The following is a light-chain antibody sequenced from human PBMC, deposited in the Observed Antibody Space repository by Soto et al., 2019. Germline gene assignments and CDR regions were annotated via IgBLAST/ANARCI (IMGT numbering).Light chain of an antibody. CDR3: QQYHNWPPQYT. CDR1: QSVASN. Sequence: EIVMTQSPASLSVSPGDGATLSCRASQSVASNVAGYQQKPGQGPRLLIHGASTRPVGVPAMFSGSRSGTDFTLTISSLQSEDFEVYYCQQYHNWPPQYTFGQGTKLQIK. J-gene: IGKJ2*01. V-gene: IGKV3-15*01. CDR2: GAS.